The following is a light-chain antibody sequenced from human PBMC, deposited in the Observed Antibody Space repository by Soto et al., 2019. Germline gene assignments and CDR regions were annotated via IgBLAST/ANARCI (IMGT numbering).Light chain of an antibody. J-gene: IGKJ1*01. CDR1: QSVSSN. CDR3: QLYSSSLWT. V-gene: IGKV3-20*01. Sequence: EIVMTQSPATLSVSPGERATLSCRASQSVSSNLAWYQQKPGQAPRLLIYGASSRATGIPDRFSGSGYGTDFTLTISRLEPEDFAVYYCQLYSSSLWTFGQGTKVDIK. CDR2: GAS.